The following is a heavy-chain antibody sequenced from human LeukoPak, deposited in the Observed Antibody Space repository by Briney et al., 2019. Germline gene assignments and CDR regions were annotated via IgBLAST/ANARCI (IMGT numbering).Heavy chain of an antibody. D-gene: IGHD2-15*01. V-gene: IGHV3-30-3*01. Sequence: AGGSLRLSCAASGFTFSSYAMHWVRQAPGKGLEWVAVISYDGSNKYYADSVKGRFTISRDNSKNTLYLQMNSLRAEDTAVYYCARDGPDIVVVVAARDYYYYGMDVWGQGTTGTVSS. CDR1: GFTFSSYA. CDR2: ISYDGSNK. J-gene: IGHJ6*02. CDR3: ARDGPDIVVVVAARDYYYYGMDV.